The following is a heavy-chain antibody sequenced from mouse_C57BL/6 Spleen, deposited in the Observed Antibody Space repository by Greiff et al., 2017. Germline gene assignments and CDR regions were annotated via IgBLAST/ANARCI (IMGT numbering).Heavy chain of an antibody. CDR3: ARYHYGGDV. J-gene: IGHJ1*03. V-gene: IGHV7-3*01. Sequence: EVQLVESGGGLVQPGGSLSLSCAASGFTFTDYYMSWVRQPPGKALEWLGFIRNKANGYTTEYSASVKGRFTISRDNSQSILYLQMNALRAEDSATYYCARYHYGGDVWGTGTTLTVSS. CDR1: GFTFTDYY. CDR2: IRNKANGYTT. D-gene: IGHD1-1*01.